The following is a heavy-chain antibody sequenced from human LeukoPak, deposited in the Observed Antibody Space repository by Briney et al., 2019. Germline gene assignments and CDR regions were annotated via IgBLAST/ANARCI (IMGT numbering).Heavy chain of an antibody. J-gene: IGHJ4*02. D-gene: IGHD3-10*01. CDR2: IKQDGSEK. CDR3: ARDLFYGWFGELLSYFDY. Sequence: RGSLRLSCAASGFTFSSYWMSWVRQAPGKGLEWVANIKQDGSEKYYVDSVKGRFTISRDNAKNSLYLQMNSLRAEDTAVYYCARDLFYGWFGELLSYFDYWGQGTLGTVSS. CDR1: GFTFSSYW. V-gene: IGHV3-7*03.